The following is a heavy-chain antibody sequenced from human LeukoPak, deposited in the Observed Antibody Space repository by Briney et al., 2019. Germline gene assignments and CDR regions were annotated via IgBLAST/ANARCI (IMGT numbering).Heavy chain of an antibody. J-gene: IGHJ4*02. V-gene: IGHV4-34*01. D-gene: IGHD2-2*01. CDR3: AREEEVPAAVDY. Sequence: RLTISVDMSKNQFSLKLSSVTAADTAVYYCAREEEVPAAVDYWGQGTLVTVSS.